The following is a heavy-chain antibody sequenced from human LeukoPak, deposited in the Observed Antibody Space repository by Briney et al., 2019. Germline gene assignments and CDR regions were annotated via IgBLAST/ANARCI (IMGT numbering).Heavy chain of an antibody. CDR2: INPNSGGT. CDR3: ARESGQLGQPFDD. D-gene: IGHD6-6*01. V-gene: IGHV1-2*02. J-gene: IGHJ4*02. Sequence: ASVKVSCKASGYTFTGYYMHWVRQAPGQGLEWMGWINPNSGGTNYAQKFQGRVTMTRDTSITTAYMELSSLRSDDTAVYYCARESGQLGQPFDDWGQGTLVTISS. CDR1: GYTFTGYY.